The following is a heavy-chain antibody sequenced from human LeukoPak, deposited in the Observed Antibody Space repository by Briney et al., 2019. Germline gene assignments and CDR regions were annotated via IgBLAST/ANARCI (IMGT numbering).Heavy chain of an antibody. CDR1: GGSISSSSYY. CDR3: ARDYCSGGSCYSTKPGAFDI. J-gene: IGHJ3*02. Sequence: SETPSLTCTVSGGSISSSSYYWGWIRQPPGKGLEWIGSIYYSGSTYYNPSLKSRVTISVDTSKNQFSLKLSSVTAADTAVYYCARDYCSGGSCYSTKPGAFDIWGQGTMVTVSS. D-gene: IGHD2-15*01. CDR2: IYYSGST. V-gene: IGHV4-39*07.